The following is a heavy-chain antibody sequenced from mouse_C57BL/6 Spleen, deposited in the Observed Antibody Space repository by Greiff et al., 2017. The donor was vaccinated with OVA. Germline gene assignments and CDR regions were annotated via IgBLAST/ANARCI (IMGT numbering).Heavy chain of an antibody. CDR3: ARKDDYDEDWYFDV. CDR2: ISSGSSTI. Sequence: DVQLVESGGGLVKPGGSLKLSCAASGFTFSDYGMHWVRQAPEKGLEWVAYISSGSSTIYYADTVKGRFTISRDNAKNTLFLQMTSLRSEDTAMYYCARKDDYDEDWYFDVWGTGTTVTVSS. J-gene: IGHJ1*03. D-gene: IGHD2-4*01. CDR1: GFTFSDYG. V-gene: IGHV5-17*01.